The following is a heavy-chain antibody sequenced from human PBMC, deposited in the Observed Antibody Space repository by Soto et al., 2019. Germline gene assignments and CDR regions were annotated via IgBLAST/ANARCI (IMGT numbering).Heavy chain of an antibody. D-gene: IGHD6-19*01. J-gene: IGHJ6*02. V-gene: IGHV3-7*01. CDR2: IKQDGSEK. Sequence: GGSLRLSCAASGFTFSSYGMHWVRQAPGKGLEWMANIKQDGSEKYYVDSVKGRFTISRDNAKNSLYLQMNSLRAEDTAVYYCARVPAGESYYYYYGMDVWGQGTTVTVSS. CDR3: ARVPAGESYYYYYGMDV. CDR1: GFTFSSYG.